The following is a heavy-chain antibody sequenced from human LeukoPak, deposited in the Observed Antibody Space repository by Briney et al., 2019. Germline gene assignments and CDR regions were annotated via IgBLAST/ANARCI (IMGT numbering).Heavy chain of an antibody. Sequence: PGGSLRLSCAASGFTFSSYGMHWVRQAPGKGLDWVAVISNDGSKKYNADSVKGRFTISRDNSKNTLSLQVSSLRTEDTAAYYCAKDRYSYAFEYSDSWGQGTLVTVSS. J-gene: IGHJ4*02. CDR2: ISNDGSKK. V-gene: IGHV3-30*18. CDR1: GFTFSSYG. CDR3: AKDRYSYAFEYSDS. D-gene: IGHD5-18*01.